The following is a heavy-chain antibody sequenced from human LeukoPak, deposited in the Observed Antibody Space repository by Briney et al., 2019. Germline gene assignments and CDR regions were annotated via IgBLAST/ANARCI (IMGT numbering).Heavy chain of an antibody. CDR3: ARHITQAADFDY. CDR1: GGSISSTSYY. D-gene: IGHD3-10*01. CDR2: MFYSGST. J-gene: IGHJ4*02. V-gene: IGHV4-39*01. Sequence: PSETLSLTCTVSGGSISSTSYYWGWVRQPPGKGLEWIGSMFYSGSTYYNPSLKSRVTISVDMSKKQFSLKLTSVTAGDTALYYCARHITQAADFDYGGQGTLVTVSS.